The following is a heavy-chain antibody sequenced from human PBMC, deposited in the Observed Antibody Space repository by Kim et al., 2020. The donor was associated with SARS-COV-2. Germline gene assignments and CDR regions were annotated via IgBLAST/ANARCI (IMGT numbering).Heavy chain of an antibody. V-gene: IGHV4-59*03. CDR3: TAAPNNYFFDH. D-gene: IGHD6-13*01. Sequence: TDYNPSLKRALTISVDTSRNQFSMKLNSVTAADTAICDCTAAPNNYFFDHWGQGTLVTVSS. J-gene: IGHJ4*02. CDR2: T.